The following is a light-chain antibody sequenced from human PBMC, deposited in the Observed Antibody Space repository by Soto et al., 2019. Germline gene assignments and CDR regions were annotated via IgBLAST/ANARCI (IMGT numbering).Light chain of an antibody. CDR2: GAT. V-gene: IGKV3-15*01. CDR3: QQYNHWPLT. CDR1: QNVGGD. J-gene: IGKJ4*01. Sequence: EAVMTQSPAHLSLSPGERATLSCRTSQNVGGDVAWYQQKPGQAPRLLIFGATTRATGIPARFSGRGSGTEFVLTISSLQSQDFAVYYCQQYNHWPLTFGGGTRVEIK.